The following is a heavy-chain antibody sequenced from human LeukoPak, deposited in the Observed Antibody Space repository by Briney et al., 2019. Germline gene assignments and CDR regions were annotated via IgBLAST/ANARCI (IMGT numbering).Heavy chain of an antibody. J-gene: IGHJ4*02. V-gene: IGHV4-30-4*08. D-gene: IGHD4-17*01. CDR1: GGSISSGGYY. Sequence: SQTLSLTCTVPGGSISSGGYYWSWIRQHPGKGLEWIGYIYYSGSTYYNPSLKSRVTISVDTSKNQFSLKLSSVTAADTAVYYCARENYGDYARAYWGQGTLVTVSS. CDR3: ARENYGDYARAY. CDR2: IYYSGST.